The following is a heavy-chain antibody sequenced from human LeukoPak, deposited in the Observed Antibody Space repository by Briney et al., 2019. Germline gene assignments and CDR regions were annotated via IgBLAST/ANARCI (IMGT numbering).Heavy chain of an antibody. CDR3: AKGDSYGYGGWFDP. CDR1: GFTFSSYS. CDR2: ISSSSSTI. D-gene: IGHD5-18*01. V-gene: IGHV3-48*04. J-gene: IGHJ5*02. Sequence: GGSLRLSCAASGFTFSSYSMNWVRQAPGKGLEWVSYISSSSSTIYYADSVKGRFTISRDNAKNSLYLQMNSLRAEDTAVYYCAKGDSYGYGGWFDPWGQGTLVTVSS.